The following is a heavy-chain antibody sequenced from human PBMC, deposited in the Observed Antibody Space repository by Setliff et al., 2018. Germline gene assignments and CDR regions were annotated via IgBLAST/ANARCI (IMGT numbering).Heavy chain of an antibody. D-gene: IGHD2-15*01. V-gene: IGHV1-18*01. CDR1: GYTFTSYG. CDR2: ISAYNGNT. Sequence: ASVKVSCKASGYTFTSYGISWVRQAPGQGLEWMGWISAYNGNTNYAQKLQGRVTMTTDTSTSTAYMELRSLRSDDTAVYYCARRLKWSKLSPPDYDAFDLWGQGTMVTVSS. J-gene: IGHJ3*01. CDR3: ARRLKWSKLSPPDYDAFDL.